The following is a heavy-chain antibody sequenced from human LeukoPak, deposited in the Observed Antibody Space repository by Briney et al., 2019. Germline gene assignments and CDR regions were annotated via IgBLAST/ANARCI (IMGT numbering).Heavy chain of an antibody. D-gene: IGHD4-17*01. CDR2: ISSSGSTI. CDR3: ARVEGGKDYGDFDY. Sequence: PGGSLRLSCAASGFIFSSYEMNWVRQASGKGLEWVSYISSSGSTIYYADSVKGRFTISRDNAKNSLYLQMNSLRAEDTAVYYCARVEGGKDYGDFDYWGQGTLVTVSS. V-gene: IGHV3-48*03. J-gene: IGHJ4*02. CDR1: GFIFSSYE.